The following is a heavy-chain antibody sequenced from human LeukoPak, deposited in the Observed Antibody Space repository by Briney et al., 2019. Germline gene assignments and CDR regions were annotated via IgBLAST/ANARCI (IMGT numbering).Heavy chain of an antibody. CDR3: ARLHRISGPEANYYFDY. Sequence: GESLKISCKASGYSIASYWMGWVSQMPGKDLKWIWYIYPGVSDTRYSPSFQGQVTISADKSISTAYLQWSSLKASDTAMYYCARLHRISGPEANYYFDYWGQGTLVTVSS. D-gene: IGHD6-13*01. CDR2: IYPGVSDT. V-gene: IGHV5-51*01. J-gene: IGHJ4*02. CDR1: GYSIASYW.